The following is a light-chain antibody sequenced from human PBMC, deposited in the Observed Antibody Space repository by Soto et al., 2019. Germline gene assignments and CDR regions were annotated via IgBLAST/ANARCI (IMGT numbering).Light chain of an antibody. CDR2: QDT. J-gene: IGLJ1*01. CDR3: QAWDNSIYV. V-gene: IGLV3-1*01. CDR1: KLGDKY. Sequence: SYELTQPPSVSVSPGQTASITCSGDKLGDKYTCWYQQKPGQSPVLVIYQDTKRPSGIPERFSGSNSGNTATLTIRGTQAMDEADYYCQAWDNSIYVFGTGTKLTVL.